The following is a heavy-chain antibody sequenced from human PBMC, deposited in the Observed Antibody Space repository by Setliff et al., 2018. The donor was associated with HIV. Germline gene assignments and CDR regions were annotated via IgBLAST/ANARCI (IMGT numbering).Heavy chain of an antibody. CDR3: AIGGGDGHPTWVY. CDR1: GYSFSTYS. CDR2: ISAGGHQT. V-gene: IGHV1-3*01. J-gene: IGHJ4*02. D-gene: IGHD3-16*01. Sequence: ASVKVSCKASGYSFSTYSLHWVRQAPGQGLEWVGWISAGGHQTKYSEKFQDRVTITTDTSASTAYLQLNALRSEDTAVFYCAIGGGDGHPTWVYWGLGTLVTVSS.